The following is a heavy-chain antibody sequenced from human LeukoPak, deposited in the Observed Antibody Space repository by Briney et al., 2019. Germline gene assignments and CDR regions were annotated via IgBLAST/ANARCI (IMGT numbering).Heavy chain of an antibody. CDR3: ARDRGPRTGFMVREAYDY. D-gene: IGHD3-10*01. Sequence: PGGSLRLSCAASGFTFSDYWIHWVRQAPGKGLVWVSRINTDGSITNYADSVKGRFSISRDNAKNTLCPQMSSLRAEDTAVYYCARDRGPRTGFMVREAYDYWGQGTLVTVSS. CDR2: INTDGSIT. CDR1: GFTFSDYW. V-gene: IGHV3-74*01. J-gene: IGHJ4*02.